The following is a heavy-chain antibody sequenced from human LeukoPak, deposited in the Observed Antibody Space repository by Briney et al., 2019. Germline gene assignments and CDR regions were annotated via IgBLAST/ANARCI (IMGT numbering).Heavy chain of an antibody. V-gene: IGHV3-30*04. J-gene: IGHJ6*03. Sequence: GGSLRLSCEASGFTFSHYGIHWVRQTPGKGLEWVAAISSAGVGKHYADSVKGRFTISRDNSKSTLYLQMNSLRAEDTALYFCAKESQYDILTGYSPVEYYFYYMDVWGKGTTVTVSS. CDR3: AKESQYDILTGYSPVEYYFYYMDV. D-gene: IGHD3-9*01. CDR2: ISSAGVGK. CDR1: GFTFSHYG.